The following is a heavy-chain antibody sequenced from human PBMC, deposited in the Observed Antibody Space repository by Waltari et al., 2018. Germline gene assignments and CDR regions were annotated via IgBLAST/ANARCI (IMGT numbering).Heavy chain of an antibody. Sequence: QVQLQESGPGLVKPSETLSLTCAVSGYSISSGYYWGWIRQPPGKGLEWIGSIYHSGSTSSNPSLKSRVTISVDTSKNQFSLKLSSVTAADTAVYYCARDLGYYDSSGYYSTPTDYWGQGTLVTVSS. D-gene: IGHD3-22*01. V-gene: IGHV4-38-2*02. J-gene: IGHJ4*02. CDR2: IYHSGST. CDR1: GYSISSGYY. CDR3: ARDLGYYDSSGYYSTPTDY.